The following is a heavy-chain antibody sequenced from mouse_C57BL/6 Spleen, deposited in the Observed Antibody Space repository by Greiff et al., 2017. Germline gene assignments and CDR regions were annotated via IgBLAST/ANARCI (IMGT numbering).Heavy chain of an antibody. J-gene: IGHJ3*01. CDR2: ISYDGSN. D-gene: IGHD1-1*01. V-gene: IGHV3-6*01. Sequence: VQLKESGPGLVKPSQSLSLTCSVSGYYITSGYYWNWIRQFPGNKLEWMGYISYDGSNNYNPSLRNRISITRDTSKNQFFLKLNSVTTEDTATYYCARYYCGSSPCADWGQGTMVTVSA. CDR3: ARYYCGSSPCAD. CDR1: GYYITSGYY.